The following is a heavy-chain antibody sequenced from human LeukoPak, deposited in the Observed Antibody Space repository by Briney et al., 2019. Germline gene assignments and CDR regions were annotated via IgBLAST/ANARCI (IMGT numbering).Heavy chain of an antibody. Sequence: ASETLSLTCAVYGGSFSGYYWSWIRQPPGKGLEWIGEINHSGSTNYNPSLKSRVTISVDTSKNQFSLQLNSATPEDTAVYYCARGHWGDPSRNYYYYGMDVWGQGTTVTVSS. V-gene: IGHV4-34*01. CDR2: INHSGST. D-gene: IGHD3-16*01. CDR1: GGSFSGYY. J-gene: IGHJ6*02. CDR3: ARGHWGDPSRNYYYYGMDV.